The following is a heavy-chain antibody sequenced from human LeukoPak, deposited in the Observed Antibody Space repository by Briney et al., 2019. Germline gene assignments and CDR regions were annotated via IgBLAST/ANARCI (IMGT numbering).Heavy chain of an antibody. CDR2: INHSGST. CDR3: ARGVVVVPAAIGAVAGPVGMDV. D-gene: IGHD2-2*01. V-gene: IGHV4-34*01. Sequence: KPSETLSLTCAVYGGSFSGYYWSWIRQPPGKGLEWIGEINHSGSTNYNPSLKSRVTISVDTSKNQFSLKLSSVTAADTAVYYCARGVVVVPAAIGAVAGPVGMDVWGQGTTVTVSS. J-gene: IGHJ6*02. CDR1: GGSFSGYY.